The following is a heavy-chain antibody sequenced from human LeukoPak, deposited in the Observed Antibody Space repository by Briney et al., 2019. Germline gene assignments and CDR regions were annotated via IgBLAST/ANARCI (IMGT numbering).Heavy chain of an antibody. CDR3: VRHMSTNTGYFDS. CDR1: GGTINSHSYY. CDR2: VYYDGTS. J-gene: IGHJ4*02. V-gene: IGHV4-39*01. Sequence: SETLSLTCTVSGGTINSHSYYWGWIRQPPGKGLEWIGSVYYDGTSYSNPSLTSRAAVFVDTSRDEFSLDLSFVTAADTAVYYCVRHMSTNTGYFDSCGQGTLVSVSS. D-gene: IGHD5-24*01.